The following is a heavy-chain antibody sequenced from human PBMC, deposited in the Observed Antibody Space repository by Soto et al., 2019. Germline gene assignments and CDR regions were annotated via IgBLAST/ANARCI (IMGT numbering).Heavy chain of an antibody. V-gene: IGHV4-59*01. J-gene: IGHJ4*01. CDR3: ARVHKEELVTVPAAHYDH. Sequence: QVQLQESGPRLVKSSETLSRTCTVSGGSLSSFYWGWIRRPPGKGLEWIGYIYHSGTTKYNSSLNSGVTMSVDSSKNEFSLKFTSVTAADTAVYYCARVHKEELVTVPAAHYDHWGHGTLVTVAS. CDR1: GGSLSSFY. D-gene: IGHD2-2*01. CDR2: IYHSGTT.